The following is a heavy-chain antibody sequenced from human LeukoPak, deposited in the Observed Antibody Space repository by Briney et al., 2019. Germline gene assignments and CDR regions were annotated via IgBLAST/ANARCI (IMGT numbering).Heavy chain of an antibody. CDR2: ITNNGGRT. Sequence: GGSLRLSCEASGFSFSNYAMHWVRQAPGKGLEYVSAITNNGGRTFYVDSVKGRFTISRDNSKNTLYLQMGGLRAEDMAVYYCARGSPRGSGYYYFDSWAQGTLVTVSS. V-gene: IGHV3-64*02. CDR1: GFSFSNYA. D-gene: IGHD3-22*01. CDR3: ARGSPRGSGYYYFDS. J-gene: IGHJ4*02.